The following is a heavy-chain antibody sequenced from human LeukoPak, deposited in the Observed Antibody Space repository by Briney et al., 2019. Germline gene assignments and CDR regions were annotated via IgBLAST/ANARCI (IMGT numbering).Heavy chain of an antibody. CDR3: ARDYDYGDYVPDWYFDL. D-gene: IGHD4-17*01. CDR2: IYTSGST. CDR1: GGSISSYY. V-gene: IGHV4-4*07. J-gene: IGHJ2*01. Sequence: SETLSLTCTVSGGSISSYYGSWIRRPAGKGLEWIGRIYTSGSTNYNPSLKSRVTMSVDTSKNQSSLKLSSVTAADTAVYYCARDYDYGDYVPDWYFDLWGRGTLVTVSS.